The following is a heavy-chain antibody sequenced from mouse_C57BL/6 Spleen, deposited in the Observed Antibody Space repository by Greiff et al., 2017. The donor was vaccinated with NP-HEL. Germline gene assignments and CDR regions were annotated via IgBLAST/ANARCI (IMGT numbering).Heavy chain of an antibody. Sequence: EVQLQQSGAELVRPGASVKLSCTASGFNIKDDYMHWVKQRPEQGLEWIGWIDPENGDTEYASKFQGKATITADTSSNTAYLQLSILTSEDTAVYYGTLYGSSPAWFAYWGQGTLVTVSA. CDR2: IDPENGDT. V-gene: IGHV14-4*01. D-gene: IGHD1-1*01. CDR1: GFNIKDDY. J-gene: IGHJ3*01. CDR3: TLYGSSPAWFAY.